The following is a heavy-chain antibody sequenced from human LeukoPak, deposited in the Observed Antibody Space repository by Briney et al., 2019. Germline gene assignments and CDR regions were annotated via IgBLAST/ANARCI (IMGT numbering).Heavy chain of an antibody. V-gene: IGHV4-34*01. D-gene: IGHD5-12*01. J-gene: IGHJ4*02. Sequence: SETLSLTCAVYGGSFSGYYWSWIRQPPGKGLEWIGEINHSGSTNYNPSLKSRVTISINTSKNQFSLKRSSVTAADTAVYYCARRNGQDIVATFRRRYYFDYWGQGTLVTVSS. CDR2: INHSGST. CDR1: GGSFSGYY. CDR3: ARRNGQDIVATFRRRYYFDY.